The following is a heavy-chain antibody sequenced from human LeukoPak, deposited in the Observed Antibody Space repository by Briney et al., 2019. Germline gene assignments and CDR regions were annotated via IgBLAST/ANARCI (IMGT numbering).Heavy chain of an antibody. CDR2: INLDGNGR. J-gene: IGHJ3*02. CDR3: ARDTDDFQGLDI. V-gene: IGHV3-7*01. D-gene: IGHD3-3*01. Sequence: GGSLRLSCAASGFTFSSYSMNWVRQAQGKGLEWVANINLDGNGRFYVDSVKGRFTISRDNNKKSVYLQMNSLRAEDTAVYYCARDTDDFQGLDIWGQGTRVTVSS. CDR1: GFTFSSYS.